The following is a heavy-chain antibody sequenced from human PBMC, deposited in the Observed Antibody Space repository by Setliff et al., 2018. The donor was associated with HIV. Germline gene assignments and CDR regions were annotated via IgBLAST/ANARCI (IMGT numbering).Heavy chain of an antibody. CDR2: MKPSSDAT. D-gene: IGHD3-10*01. CDR1: GYIFTDYY. CDR3: VRERAGGLFDY. J-gene: IGHJ4*02. V-gene: IGHV1-46*01. Sequence: ASVKVSCKASGYIFTDYYIHWVRQAPGQGLEWMGAMKPSSDATFYEQKLQDRVTMTRDTSTYTVYMELSSLSSEDTAVYYCVRERAGGLFDYWGQGTLVTVSS.